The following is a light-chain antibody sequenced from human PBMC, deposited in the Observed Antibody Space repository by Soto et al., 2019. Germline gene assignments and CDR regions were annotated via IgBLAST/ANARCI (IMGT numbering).Light chain of an antibody. Sequence: DIQMTHSPSSLSASVGDRVTITCRASQSISSYLNWYQQKPGKAPKLLIYAASSLQSGVPSRFSGSGSGKDFTLTISSLQPEDFATYYCQQSYSTPYTFGQGNKVEIX. CDR2: AAS. CDR1: QSISSY. J-gene: IGKJ2*01. CDR3: QQSYSTPYT. V-gene: IGKV1-39*01.